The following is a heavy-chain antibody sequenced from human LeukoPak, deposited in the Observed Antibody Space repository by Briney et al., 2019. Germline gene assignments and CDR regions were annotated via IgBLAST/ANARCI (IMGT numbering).Heavy chain of an antibody. V-gene: IGHV3-21*01. Sequence: KPGGSLRLSCAASGFTFSSYSMNWVRQAPGKGLEWVSSISSSSSYIYYADSVKGRFTISRDNAKNSLYLQMNSLRAEDTAVYYCARARGIAVAGTDYWGQGTLVTVSS. D-gene: IGHD6-19*01. J-gene: IGHJ4*02. CDR1: GFTFSSYS. CDR2: ISSSSSYI. CDR3: ARARGIAVAGTDY.